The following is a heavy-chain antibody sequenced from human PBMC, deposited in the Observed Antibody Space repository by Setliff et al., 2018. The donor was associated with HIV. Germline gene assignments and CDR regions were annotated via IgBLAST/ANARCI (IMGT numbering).Heavy chain of an antibody. J-gene: IGHJ5*02. D-gene: IGHD4-17*01. V-gene: IGHV7-4-1*02. CDR3: ARALYGEYGGDLNWLDP. CDR1: GYSFINYA. CDR2: INTQTGSP. Sequence: ASVTVSCKTSGYSFINYAINWVRQAPGQGLQWMGWINTQTGSPTYAQAFTGRFVFSVDSTVTTAYLQISGLKADDTAVYYCARALYGEYGGDLNWLDPWGQGTLVTVSS.